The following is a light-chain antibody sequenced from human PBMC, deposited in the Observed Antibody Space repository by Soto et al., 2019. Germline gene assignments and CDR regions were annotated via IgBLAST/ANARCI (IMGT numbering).Light chain of an antibody. CDR1: QSVSSNY. CDR3: QQYGSSPQT. Sequence: EIVLTQSPGTLSLSPGERATLSCRASQSVSSNYLAWFLQKPGQAPRLLIYGASSRATGIPDRFSGSGSGTDFTLTISRLEPEDFAVYYCQQYGSSPQTFGQGTKVDIK. J-gene: IGKJ1*01. CDR2: GAS. V-gene: IGKV3-20*01.